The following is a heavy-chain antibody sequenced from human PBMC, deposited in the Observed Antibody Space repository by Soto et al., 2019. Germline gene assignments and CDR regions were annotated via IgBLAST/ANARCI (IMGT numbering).Heavy chain of an antibody. Sequence: PGESLKISCKHSGFNFPTCWIAWVRQMPGKGLEWMGTIYPDDSDTRYSPSFQGQVTISADKSIQTAYLQWGSLKASDSALYYCARVDTAVSFRPNYFDYWGQGTLVTVSS. CDR3: ARVDTAVSFRPNYFDY. CDR1: GFNFPTCW. V-gene: IGHV5-51*01. CDR2: IYPDDSDT. D-gene: IGHD5-18*01. J-gene: IGHJ4*02.